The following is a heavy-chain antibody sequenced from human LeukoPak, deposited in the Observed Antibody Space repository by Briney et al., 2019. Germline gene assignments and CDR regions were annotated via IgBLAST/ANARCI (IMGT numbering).Heavy chain of an antibody. V-gene: IGHV3-23*01. CDR1: GLRFRSYA. CDR2: ISDDSSFT. J-gene: IGHJ4*02. D-gene: IGHD2-15*01. Sequence: GGSLRLSCVASGLRFRSYAMNWVRQAPGKGLECISTISDDSSFTYYADSVKGRSAIPRDDSKNTLYLQMNNLKVEDTAVYYCAKGRCSGVGCDSFHSWGQGALVTVSS. CDR3: AKGRCSGVGCDSFHS.